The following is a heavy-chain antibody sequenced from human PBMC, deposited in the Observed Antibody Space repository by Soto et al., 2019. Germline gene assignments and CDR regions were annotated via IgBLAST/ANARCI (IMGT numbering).Heavy chain of an antibody. CDR1: GFIFSNYN. Sequence: GGSLILSCGGSGFIFSNYNMDWVRQAPGKGLEWVAYISYNGGRIFYADSVKGRFTISRDNVKNSLYLQMDSLRDEDTAVYHCTRDLGYCYAADYRGQGTLVTVSS. J-gene: IGHJ4*02. D-gene: IGHD2-15*01. CDR2: ISYNGGRI. V-gene: IGHV3-48*02. CDR3: TRDLGYCYAADY.